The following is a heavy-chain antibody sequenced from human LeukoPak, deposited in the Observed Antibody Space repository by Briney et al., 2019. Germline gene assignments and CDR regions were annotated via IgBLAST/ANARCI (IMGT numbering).Heavy chain of an antibody. D-gene: IGHD3-3*01. V-gene: IGHV4-4*07. CDR2: IYATGST. CDR1: GGSISNYY. J-gene: IGHJ4*02. Sequence: SSETLSLTCTVSGGSISNYYWNWIRQPAGKGLEWIGRIYATGSTNYNPSLKSRVTMSVDTSKNQFSLKLSSVTAADTAVYYFARTITIFGVVDYWGKGTLVTVSS. CDR3: ARTITIFGVVDY.